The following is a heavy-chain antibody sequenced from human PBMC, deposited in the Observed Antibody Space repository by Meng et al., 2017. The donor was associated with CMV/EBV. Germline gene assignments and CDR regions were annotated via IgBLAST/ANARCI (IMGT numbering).Heavy chain of an antibody. CDR3: ARTRYSNPFDY. J-gene: IGHJ4*02. CDR1: GGSFSGYY. Sequence: GSLRLSCAVYGGSFSGYYWSWIRQPPGKGLEWIGEINHSGSTNYNPSLKSRVTISVDTSKNQFSLKLSSVTAADTAVYYRARTRYSNPFDYWGQGTLVTVSS. CDR2: INHSGST. V-gene: IGHV4-34*01. D-gene: IGHD6-13*01.